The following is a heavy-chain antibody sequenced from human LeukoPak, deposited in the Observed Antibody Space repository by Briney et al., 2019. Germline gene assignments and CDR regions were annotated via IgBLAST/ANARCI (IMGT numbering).Heavy chain of an antibody. CDR3: ARPRDSGYDFPTNWFDP. D-gene: IGHD5-12*01. CDR2: IYYSGST. CDR1: GGSISSSSYY. J-gene: IGHJ5*02. V-gene: IGHV4-39*01. Sequence: PSETLSLTCTVSGGSISSSSYYWGWIRQPPGKGLEWIGSIYYSGSTCYNPSLKSRVTISVDTSKNQFSLKLSSVTAADTAVYYCARPRDSGYDFPTNWFDPWGQGTLVTVSS.